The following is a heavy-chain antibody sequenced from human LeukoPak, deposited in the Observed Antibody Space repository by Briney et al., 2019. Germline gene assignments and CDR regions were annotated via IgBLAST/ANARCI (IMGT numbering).Heavy chain of an antibody. CDR3: AKGLNHYDRSGYPS. CDR2: IGYDGSNK. D-gene: IGHD3-22*01. J-gene: IGHJ4*02. V-gene: IGHV3-30*02. Sequence: GGSLRLSCAASGFTVTSTYMSWVRQAPGKGLEWVAFIGYDGSNKYYADSVKGRFTISRDNSKNTLYLQMNSLRAEDTAVYYCAKGLNHYDRSGYPSWGQGTLVTVSS. CDR1: GFTVTSTY.